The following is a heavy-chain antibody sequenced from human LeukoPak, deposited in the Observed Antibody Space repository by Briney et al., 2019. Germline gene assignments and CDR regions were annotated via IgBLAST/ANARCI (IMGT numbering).Heavy chain of an antibody. CDR2: IYYSGST. V-gene: IGHV4-39*07. Sequence: SETLSLTCTVSGGSISSSSYYWGWLRQPPGKGLEWIGSIYYSGSTYYNPSLKSRVTISVDTSKNQFSLKLSSVTAADTAVYYCAREVYDFWSGYDPSVWGKGTTVTVSS. CDR1: GGSISSSSYY. J-gene: IGHJ6*04. D-gene: IGHD3-3*01. CDR3: AREVYDFWSGYDPSV.